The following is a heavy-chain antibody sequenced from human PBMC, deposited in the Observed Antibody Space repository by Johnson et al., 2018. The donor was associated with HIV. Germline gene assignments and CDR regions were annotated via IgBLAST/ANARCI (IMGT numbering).Heavy chain of an antibody. CDR2: ISYDGSNK. CDR1: RFTFSDYA. V-gene: IGHV3-30-3*01. Sequence: QVQLVESGGGVFQPGRSLRLSCAASRFTFSDYAMHWVRQAPGTGLEWVAVISYDGSNKYYADSVKGRFTISRDNSKNTLYLQMNNLRAEDTAVYHCAKDLYSSSWTNDAFDIWGQGTMVTVSS. J-gene: IGHJ3*02. CDR3: AKDLYSSSWTNDAFDI. D-gene: IGHD6-13*01.